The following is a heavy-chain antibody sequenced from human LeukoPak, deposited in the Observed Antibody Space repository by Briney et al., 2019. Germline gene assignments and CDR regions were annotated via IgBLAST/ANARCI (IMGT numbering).Heavy chain of an antibody. CDR3: ARHQRLAWFDP. Sequence: PSETLSLTCTVCGGSITRSYWSWIRQPPGKGLEWIGYVYNNGRTSSRSTNNSPSLKSRVTISVDTAKNQFSLNLSSVTAADTAVYHCARHQRLAWFDPWGQGTLVTVSS. D-gene: IGHD6-25*01. V-gene: IGHV4-59*08. CDR1: GGSITRSY. J-gene: IGHJ5*02. CDR2: VYNNGRTSSRST.